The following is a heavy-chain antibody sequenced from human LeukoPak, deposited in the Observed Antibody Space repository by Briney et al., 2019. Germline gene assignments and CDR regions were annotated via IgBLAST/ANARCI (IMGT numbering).Heavy chain of an antibody. J-gene: IGHJ6*02. Sequence: PGGSLRLSCAASGFTISSYAMSWVRQAPGKGLEWVSAISGSGGSTYYADSVKGRFTISRDNSKNTLYLQMNSLRAEDTAVYYCAKVVGSWSNYYYYGMDVWGQGTAVIVSS. CDR2: ISGSGGST. V-gene: IGHV3-23*01. D-gene: IGHD6-13*01. CDR3: AKVVGSWSNYYYYGMDV. CDR1: GFTISSYA.